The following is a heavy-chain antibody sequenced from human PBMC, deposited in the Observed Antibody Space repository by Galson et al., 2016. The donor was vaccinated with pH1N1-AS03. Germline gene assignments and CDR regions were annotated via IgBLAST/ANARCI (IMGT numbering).Heavy chain of an antibody. CDR3: ARGLLLGHDALDI. Sequence: SVKVSCKASGYTFTSYDINWVRQATGQGLEWMGWMNPNSDNTGYAQKFQGRVTMTRNTSITTAYMELRSLKFEDTAVYYCARGLLLGHDALDIWGQGTMVTVSS. CDR1: GYTFTSYD. V-gene: IGHV1-8*01. J-gene: IGHJ3*02. CDR2: MNPNSDNT.